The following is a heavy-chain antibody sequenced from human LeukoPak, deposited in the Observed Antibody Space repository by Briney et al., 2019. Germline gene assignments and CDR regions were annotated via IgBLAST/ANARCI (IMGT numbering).Heavy chain of an antibody. V-gene: IGHV1-24*01. CDR1: GYTLTELS. CDR2: FDPEDGET. D-gene: IGHD3-3*02. Sequence: EASVKVSCKVSGYTLTELSMHWVRQAPGKGLEWMGGFDPEDGETTYAQKFQGRVTMTEDTSTDIAYMELSSLRSEDTAVYYCATDKETQLALDYWGQGTLVTVPS. J-gene: IGHJ4*02. CDR3: ATDKETQLALDY.